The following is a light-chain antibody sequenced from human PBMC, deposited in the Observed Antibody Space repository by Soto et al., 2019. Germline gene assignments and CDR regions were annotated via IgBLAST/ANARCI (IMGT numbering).Light chain of an antibody. CDR3: QSYDSSLSGSVV. CDR1: SSNIGAGYD. CDR2: GNS. J-gene: IGLJ2*01. V-gene: IGLV1-40*01. Sequence: QSVLTQPPSVSGAPGQRVTISCTGSSSNIGAGYDVHWYQQLPGTAPKLLIYGNSNRPSGVPDRFSGSKSGPSASLAITGLQAVDEADDYCQSYDSSLSGSVVFGGGTKLPVL.